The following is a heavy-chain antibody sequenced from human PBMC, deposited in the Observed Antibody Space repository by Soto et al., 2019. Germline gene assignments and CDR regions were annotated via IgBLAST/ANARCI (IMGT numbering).Heavy chain of an antibody. Sequence: QVQLVQSGAELKKPGASLKVSCKPSGNTFTSYGISWVRQAPGQGLEWMGWISAYNGNTNYALKLQGRVTMTTDTSTSTAYMELRSLRSDDTAVYYCARDRGMGGWFDPWGQGTLVTVSS. CDR3: ARDRGMGGWFDP. J-gene: IGHJ5*02. CDR2: ISAYNGNT. CDR1: GNTFTSYG. V-gene: IGHV1-18*01. D-gene: IGHD3-16*01.